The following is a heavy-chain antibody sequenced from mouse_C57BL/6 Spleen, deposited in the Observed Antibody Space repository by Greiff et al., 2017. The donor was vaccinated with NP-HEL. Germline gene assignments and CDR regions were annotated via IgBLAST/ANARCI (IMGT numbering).Heavy chain of an antibody. J-gene: IGHJ2*01. CDR3: ARGDDYDVGGDY. D-gene: IGHD2-4*01. CDR2: INPSSGYT. Sequence: VQLQQSGAELARPGASVKMSCKASGYTFTSYTMHWVKQRPGQGLEWIGYINPSSGYTKYNQKFKDKATLTADKSSSTAYMQLSSLTSEDSAVYYCARGDDYDVGGDYWGQGTTLTVSS. CDR1: GYTFTSYT. V-gene: IGHV1-4*01.